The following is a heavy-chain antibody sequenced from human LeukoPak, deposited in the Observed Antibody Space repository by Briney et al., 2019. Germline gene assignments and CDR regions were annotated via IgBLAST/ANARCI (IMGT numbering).Heavy chain of an antibody. CDR1: GFPFNTYA. J-gene: IGHJ4*02. D-gene: IGHD1-14*01. V-gene: IGHV3-23*01. CDR2: IRPTGSNT. Sequence: GGSLRLSCAASGFPFNTYAMSWVRQAPGKGLEWVSIIRPTGSNTYYASSVKGWFTISRDDSKTTLYLQMSSLRAEDTAIYYCAKLAFYETSAPLRDLSFWGQGTLVTVSS. CDR3: AKLAFYETSAPLRDLSF.